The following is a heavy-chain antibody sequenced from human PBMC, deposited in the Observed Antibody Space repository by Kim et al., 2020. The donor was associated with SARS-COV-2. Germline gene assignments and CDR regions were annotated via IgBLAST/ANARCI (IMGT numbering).Heavy chain of an antibody. CDR2: MYYRGFT. Sequence: SETLSLTCTVSGGSISSNIHYWGWIRQHPGKGLEWIGYMYYRGFTYYNPSLKSRVGMSVDTSESQFSLKLSSVTAADTAVYYCASYRYDGGSNDYDDYFDSWGQGTLVTVSS. CDR1: GGSISSNIHY. J-gene: IGHJ4*02. CDR3: ASYRYDGGSNDYDDYFDS. V-gene: IGHV4-31*03. D-gene: IGHD3-22*01.